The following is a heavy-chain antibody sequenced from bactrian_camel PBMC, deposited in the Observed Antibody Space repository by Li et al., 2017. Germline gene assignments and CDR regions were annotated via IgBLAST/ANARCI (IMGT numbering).Heavy chain of an antibody. D-gene: IGHD2*01. J-gene: IGHJ6*01. CDR3: ALGGSGGYCSPHDFGY. V-gene: IGHV3S40*01. CDR1: ESALRSNL. CDR2: IHSHSANT. Sequence: DVQLVESGGGLVQPGGSLRLSCAADESALRSNLMSWVRQAPGKGLEWVSHIHSHSANTYYADSVKGRFTISRDDSKNTLYLQMNSLKPEDTAMYYCALGGSGGYCSPHDFGYWGQGTQVTVS.